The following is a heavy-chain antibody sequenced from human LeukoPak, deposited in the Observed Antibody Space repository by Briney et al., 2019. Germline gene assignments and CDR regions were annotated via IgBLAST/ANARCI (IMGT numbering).Heavy chain of an antibody. CDR1: GFTFDDYT. CDR2: ISWDGGST. V-gene: IGHV3-43*01. CDR3: ARDMKSRRTFDY. J-gene: IGHJ4*02. Sequence: PGGSLRLSCAASGFTFDDYTMHWVRQAPGKGLEWVSLISWDGGSTYYADSVKGRFTISRDNAKNTLYLQMNSLRAEDTAVYYCARDMKSRRTFDYWGQGTLVTVSS.